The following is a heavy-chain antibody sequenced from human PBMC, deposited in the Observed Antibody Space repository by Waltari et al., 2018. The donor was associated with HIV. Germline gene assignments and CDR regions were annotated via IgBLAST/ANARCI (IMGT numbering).Heavy chain of an antibody. V-gene: IGHV3-7*03. D-gene: IGHD2-2*01. Sequence: GGLVQPGGSLRLSCAASGFIFSRYYMNWVRQAPGKGLTWVANIKQDESEKYYVDSVKGRFTISRDDAKNLLYLQMNSLRADDTAAYFCARGPPFEYCSSTSCRFNWFDPWGQGTLVTVSS. CDR1: GFIFSRYY. CDR3: ARGPPFEYCSSTSCRFNWFDP. J-gene: IGHJ5*02. CDR2: IKQDESEK.